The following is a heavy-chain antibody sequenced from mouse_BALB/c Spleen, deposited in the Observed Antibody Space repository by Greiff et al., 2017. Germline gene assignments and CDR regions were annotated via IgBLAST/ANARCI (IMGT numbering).Heavy chain of an antibody. Sequence: EVQLVESGGGLVQPGGSRKLSCAASGFTFSSFGMHWVRQAPEQGLEWVAYISSGSSTIYYAATVQGRFTISRDKPTNTLFLQMTSLRSEDTAMYYCAREAGTGAMDYWGQGTSVTVSS. CDR1: GFTFSSFG. V-gene: IGHV5-17*02. D-gene: IGHD4-1*01. CDR3: AREAGTGAMDY. CDR2: ISSGSSTI. J-gene: IGHJ4*01.